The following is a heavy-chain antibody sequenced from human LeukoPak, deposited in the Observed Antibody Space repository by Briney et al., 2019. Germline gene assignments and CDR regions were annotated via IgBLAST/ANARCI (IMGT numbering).Heavy chain of an antibody. CDR2: ISGSGGST. J-gene: IGHJ6*02. CDR3: AKIAVAGPFSYYYGMDV. D-gene: IGHD6-19*01. Sequence: GGSLRLSCAASGFTFSSYAMSWVRQAPGKGLEWVSAISGSGGSTYYADSVKGRFTISRDNSKNTLYLQMNSLRAEDTAVYYCAKIAVAGPFSYYYGMDVWGQGTTVTVSS. V-gene: IGHV3-23*01. CDR1: GFTFSSYA.